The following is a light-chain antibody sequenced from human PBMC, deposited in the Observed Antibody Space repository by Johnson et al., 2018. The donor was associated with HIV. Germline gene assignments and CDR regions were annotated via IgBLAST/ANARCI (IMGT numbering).Light chain of an antibody. CDR3: GTWDSSLRVGF. CDR1: SSNIGNNY. J-gene: IGLJ1*01. CDR2: ENT. Sequence: SVLTQPPSVSAAPGQKVTISCSGSSSNIGNNYVSWYQQLPGTAPKLLIYENTKRPSGIPDRFSGSKSGTSATLGITGLQTGDEADYYCGTWDSSLRVGFFGTGTKVTVL. V-gene: IGLV1-51*02.